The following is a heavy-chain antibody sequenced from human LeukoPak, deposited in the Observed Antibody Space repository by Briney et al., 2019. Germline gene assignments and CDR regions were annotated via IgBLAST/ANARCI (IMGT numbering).Heavy chain of an antibody. J-gene: IGHJ6*03. D-gene: IGHD3-16*01. CDR2: ISSSGSTI. CDR3: ARDHYDSYYMDV. Sequence: GGSLRLSCAASGFTFSSYEMNWVRHAPGKGLEWVSYISSSGSTIYYADSVKGRFTTSRDNAKNSLYLQMNSLRAEDTAVYYCARDHYDSYYMDVWGKGTTVTVSS. V-gene: IGHV3-48*03. CDR1: GFTFSSYE.